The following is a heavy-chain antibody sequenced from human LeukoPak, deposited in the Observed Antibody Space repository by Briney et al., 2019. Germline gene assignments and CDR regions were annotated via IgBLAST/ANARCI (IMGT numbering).Heavy chain of an antibody. CDR2: IIPIFGTA. D-gene: IGHD6-19*01. CDR1: GGTFSSYA. J-gene: IGHJ4*02. CDR3: ARERADSSGWFDLFDY. Sequence: GASVKVSCKASGGTFSSYAISWVRQAPGQGLEWMGRIIPIFGTANYAQKFQGRVTITTDESTSTAYMELSSLRSEDTAVCYCARERADSSGWFDLFDYWGQGTLVTVSS. V-gene: IGHV1-69*05.